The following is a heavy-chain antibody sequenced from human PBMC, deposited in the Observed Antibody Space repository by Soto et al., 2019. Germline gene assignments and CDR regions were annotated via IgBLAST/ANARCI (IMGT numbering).Heavy chain of an antibody. V-gene: IGHV1-69*01. D-gene: IGHD1-20*01. Sequence: QVQLVQSGAEVKKPGSSVKVSCKASGGTFISYAISWVRQAPGQGLEWMGGIIPIFGTANYAQKFQGRVTINAAESTSTAYRELSSVRSEDTAVYYCARLNWNDVEVGAFDIWGQGTMVTVSS. J-gene: IGHJ3*02. CDR2: IIPIFGTA. CDR3: ARLNWNDVEVGAFDI. CDR1: GGTFISYA.